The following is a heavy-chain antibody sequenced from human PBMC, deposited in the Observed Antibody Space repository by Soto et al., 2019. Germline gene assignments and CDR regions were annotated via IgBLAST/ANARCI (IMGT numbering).Heavy chain of an antibody. Sequence: GGSLRLSCVASGFTFISSFMGWVRQAPGKGLEWVANINQDGGGTYYVDSVEGRFTISRDNSKDSLYLQMNSLRGEDTAVYYCARYFRGSGRYFFDYWGQGTLVTVSS. CDR2: INQDGGGT. V-gene: IGHV3-7*03. CDR3: ARYFRGSGRYFFDY. J-gene: IGHJ4*02. D-gene: IGHD6-19*01. CDR1: GFTFISSF.